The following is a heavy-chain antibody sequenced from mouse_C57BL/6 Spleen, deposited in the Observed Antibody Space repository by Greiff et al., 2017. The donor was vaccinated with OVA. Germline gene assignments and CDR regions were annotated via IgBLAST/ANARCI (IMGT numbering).Heavy chain of an antibody. J-gene: IGHJ2*01. CDR1: GYAFSSSW. D-gene: IGHD2-4*01. Sequence: VQLQQSGPELVKPGASVKISCKASGYAFSSSWMNWVKQRPGKGLEWIGRIYPGDGDTNYNGKFKGKATLTADKSSSTAYMQLSSLTSEDSAVYFCASNDYGFDYWGQGTTLTVSS. V-gene: IGHV1-82*01. CDR2: IYPGDGDT. CDR3: ASNDYGFDY.